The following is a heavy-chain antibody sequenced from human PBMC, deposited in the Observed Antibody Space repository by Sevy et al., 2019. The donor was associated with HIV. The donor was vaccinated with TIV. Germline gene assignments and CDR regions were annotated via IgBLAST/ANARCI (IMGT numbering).Heavy chain of an antibody. CDR3: ARGGKGHNYDILTGYEYYFDY. Sequence: GGSLRLSCAASGFTFSSYSMNWVRQAPGKGLEWVSYISSSSSTIYYADSVKGRFTIPRDNAKNSLYLQMNSLRDEDTAVYYCARGGKGHNYDILTGYEYYFDYWGQGTLVTVSS. CDR2: ISSSSSTI. CDR1: GFTFSSYS. D-gene: IGHD3-9*01. J-gene: IGHJ4*02. V-gene: IGHV3-48*02.